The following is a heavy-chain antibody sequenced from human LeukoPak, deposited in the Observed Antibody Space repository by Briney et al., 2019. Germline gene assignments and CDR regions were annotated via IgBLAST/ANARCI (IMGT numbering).Heavy chain of an antibody. CDR2: ISASGGST. J-gene: IGHJ4*02. D-gene: IGHD6-19*01. Sequence: QPGGSLGLSCAASGFTFSTYAMSWVRQAPGKGLEWVSGISASGGSTSYADSVKGRFTISRDNSKNTLYLQMNSLRAEDTAVYYCAKDSIAVAVSYWGQGTLVTVSS. CDR1: GFTFSTYA. CDR3: AKDSIAVAVSY. V-gene: IGHV3-23*01.